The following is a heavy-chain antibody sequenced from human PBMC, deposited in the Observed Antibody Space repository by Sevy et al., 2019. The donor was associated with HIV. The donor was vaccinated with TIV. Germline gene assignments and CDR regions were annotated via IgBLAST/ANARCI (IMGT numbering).Heavy chain of an antibody. CDR1: GFTFDDYA. D-gene: IGHD6-19*01. J-gene: IGHJ6*02. CDR3: AKASIAVAEMRGYGMDV. CDR2: ISWNSGSI. V-gene: IGHV3-9*01. Sequence: GGSLRLSCAASGFTFDDYAMHWVRQAPGKGLEWVSGISWNSGSIGYADSVKGRFTISRDNAKNSLYLQMNSLRAEDTALYYCAKASIAVAEMRGYGMDVRGQGTTVTVSS.